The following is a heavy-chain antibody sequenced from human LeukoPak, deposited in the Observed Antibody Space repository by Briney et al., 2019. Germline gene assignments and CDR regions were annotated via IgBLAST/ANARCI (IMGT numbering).Heavy chain of an antibody. D-gene: IGHD6-19*01. Sequence: ASVKVSCKPSGYTFTTYGITWVRQAPGQGLEWLGWISAYNGDTNYAQKFQGRVSMTTDTSTSTVYMQLRSLRSDDTAMYYCARRKYSSGWHLGHWGQGTLVTVSS. CDR2: ISAYNGDT. CDR3: ARRKYSSGWHLGH. J-gene: IGHJ4*02. CDR1: GYTFTTYG. V-gene: IGHV1-18*01.